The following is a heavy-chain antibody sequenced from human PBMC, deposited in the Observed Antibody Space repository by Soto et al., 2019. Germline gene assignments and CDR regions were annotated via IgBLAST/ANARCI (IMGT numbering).Heavy chain of an antibody. CDR2: INTYNGYT. CDR1: GYTFTSCG. J-gene: IGHJ6*02. Sequence: QVHLVQSGAEVKKPGASVKVSCKASGYTFTSCGISWVRQAPGQGLEWMELINTYNGYTNYPQNFQGRVTMTTDTSTGTVYMELRSLTSDDTAVYYCARDLTKGLDVWGQGTTVTVSS. D-gene: IGHD4-4*01. CDR3: ARDLTKGLDV. V-gene: IGHV1-18*01.